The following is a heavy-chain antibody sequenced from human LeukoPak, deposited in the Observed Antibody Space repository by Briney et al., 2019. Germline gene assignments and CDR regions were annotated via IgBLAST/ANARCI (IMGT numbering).Heavy chain of an antibody. V-gene: IGHV4-39*01. CDR3: ARHEDFGVVKHFDY. CDR2: IYYSGST. CDR1: GGSISSSSYY. D-gene: IGHD3-3*01. Sequence: SETLSLTCTVSGGSISSSSYYWGWIRQPPGKGLEWIGSIYYSGSTYYNPSLKSRVTISVDTSKNQFSLKLSSVTAADTAVYYCARHEDFGVVKHFDYWGQGTLVTVSS. J-gene: IGHJ4*02.